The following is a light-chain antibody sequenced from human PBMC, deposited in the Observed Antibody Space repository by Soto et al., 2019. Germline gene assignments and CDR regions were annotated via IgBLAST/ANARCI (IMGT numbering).Light chain of an antibody. V-gene: IGKV1-5*03. CDR2: EAS. Sequence: QITDSASTLSAYVVDRVSITCLASQSISSWLAWYQQKPGKAPNVLIYEASSLESGVPSRFSGSGSGTYFTLTISSLQPEDFATYYCQHSYSIPCTFGQGTKVDIK. J-gene: IGKJ1*01. CDR1: QSISSW. CDR3: QHSYSIPCT.